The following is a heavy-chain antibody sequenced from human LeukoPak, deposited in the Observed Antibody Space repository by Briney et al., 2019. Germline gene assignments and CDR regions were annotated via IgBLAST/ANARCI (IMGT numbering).Heavy chain of an antibody. Sequence: PSQTLSLTCTVSGGSISSGTYYWSWIRQLPGKGLEWIGYIYYTGSTFYNPSLKSRLTLSADTSKNQFSLKLSSVTAADTAVYYCAIMAGTGWFDPWGQGTLVTVSS. CDR3: AIMAGTGWFDP. CDR1: GGSISSGTYY. J-gene: IGHJ5*02. D-gene: IGHD6-19*01. CDR2: IYYTGST. V-gene: IGHV4-31*03.